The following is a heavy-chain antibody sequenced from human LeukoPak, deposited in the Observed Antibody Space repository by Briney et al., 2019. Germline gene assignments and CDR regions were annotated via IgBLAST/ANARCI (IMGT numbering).Heavy chain of an antibody. CDR1: TSTFNNYA. Sequence: GGSLRLSCAASTSTFNNYAMHWVRQAPGKGLEWVAVISYDGSKKYYADSVKGRFTISRDNSKNTLYLQVNSLRPEDTAVYYCAIGDGLGELSSSFHYWGQGTLVTVSS. J-gene: IGHJ4*02. V-gene: IGHV3-30*04. CDR3: AIGDGLGELSSSFHY. CDR2: ISYDGSKK. D-gene: IGHD3-16*02.